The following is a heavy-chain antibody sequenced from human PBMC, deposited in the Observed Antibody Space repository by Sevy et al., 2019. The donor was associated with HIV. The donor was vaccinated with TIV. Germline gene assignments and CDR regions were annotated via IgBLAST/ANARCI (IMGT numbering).Heavy chain of an antibody. D-gene: IGHD3-22*01. V-gene: IGHV1-24*01. CDR3: ATTKDYYESSGYPFDY. J-gene: IGHJ4*02. CDR1: GYTLTEFS. Sequence: ASVKVSCKVSGYTLTEFSMHWVRQAPGKGLEWMATFDPEDDETIYAQKFQGRVTMAENTSTDTFYMELSSLRSEDTAVYYCATTKDYYESSGYPFDYWGQGTLVTVSS. CDR2: FDPEDDET.